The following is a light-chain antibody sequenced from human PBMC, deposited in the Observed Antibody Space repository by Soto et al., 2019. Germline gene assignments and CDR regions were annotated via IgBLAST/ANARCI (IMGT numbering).Light chain of an antibody. J-gene: IGKJ1*01. CDR1: QGIRSA. V-gene: IGKV1-6*01. Sequence: IQMTQSPSTLSASVGDRVTITCRASQGIRSALGWYQQKPGKVPKRLIYAASTLQSGVPSRFSGSGSGTDFSLTIRSLQPEDFATYYCLLDFSYFWAFGQGTTVDTK. CDR2: AAS. CDR3: LLDFSYFWA.